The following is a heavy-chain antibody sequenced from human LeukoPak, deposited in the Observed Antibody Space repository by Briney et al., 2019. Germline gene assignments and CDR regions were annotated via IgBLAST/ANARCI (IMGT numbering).Heavy chain of an antibody. D-gene: IGHD5-12*01. CDR2: IYYTGGT. V-gene: IGHV4-59*01. CDR1: GGSISSYY. J-gene: IGHJ6*03. CDR3: ARASGFDGYYYYMDV. Sequence: KTSETLSLTCTVSGGSISSYYWSWIRQPPGKGLECIGYIYYTGGTYYNPSLKSRVTISLDTSKNQFSLRLTSVTAADTAVYYCARASGFDGYYYYMDVWGKGTTVTISS.